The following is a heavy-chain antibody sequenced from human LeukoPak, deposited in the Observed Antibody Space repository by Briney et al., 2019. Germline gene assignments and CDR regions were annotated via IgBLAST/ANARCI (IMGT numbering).Heavy chain of an antibody. J-gene: IGHJ6*02. D-gene: IGHD2-15*01. CDR2: IRGSGNRT. CDR1: GFTFSSYA. CDR3: AKNLYCGGGTCYPSALGMDV. V-gene: IGHV3-23*01. Sequence: GGSLRLSCAASGFTFSSYAMSWVRQAPGKGLEWVLSIRGSGNRTYYADSVKGRFTISRDNSKNTLFLQMNSLRAEDTAVYYCAKNLYCGGGTCYPSALGMDVWGQGTTVTVYS.